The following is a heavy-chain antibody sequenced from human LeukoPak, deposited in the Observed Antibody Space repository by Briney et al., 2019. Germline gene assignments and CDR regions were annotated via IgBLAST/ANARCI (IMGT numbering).Heavy chain of an antibody. J-gene: IGHJ4*02. Sequence: GGSLRLSCAVSGFTVSSNYISWVRQAPGKGLEWVSVIYSGGATYYADSVKGRFTISRDNAKNSLYLQMNNLRVEDTAVYYCATLDLGLGSNGGGYWGQGTLVTVSS. CDR3: ATLDLGLGSNGGGY. D-gene: IGHD3/OR15-3a*01. V-gene: IGHV3-66*01. CDR1: GFTVSSNY. CDR2: IYSGGAT.